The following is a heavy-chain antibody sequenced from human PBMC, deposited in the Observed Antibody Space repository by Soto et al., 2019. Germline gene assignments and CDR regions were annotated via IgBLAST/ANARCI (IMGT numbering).Heavy chain of an antibody. D-gene: IGHD2-15*01. CDR1: GGSIISYY. CDR3: TRHDCYGGSCYHYFDY. CDR2: IYSSGST. J-gene: IGHJ4*01. V-gene: IGHV4-59*08. Sequence: SETLSLTCTVSGGSIISYYWSWIRQPPGKGLEWIGYIYSSGSTNYNPSLKSRVTISVDTSKNQFSLKLSSVTAADTAVYYCTRHDCYGGSCYHYFDYWGQGTLVTVSS.